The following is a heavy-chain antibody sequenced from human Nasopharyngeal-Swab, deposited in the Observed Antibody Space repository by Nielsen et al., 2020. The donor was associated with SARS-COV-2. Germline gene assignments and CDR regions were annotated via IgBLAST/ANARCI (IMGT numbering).Heavy chain of an antibody. Sequence: GESLKISCAASGFTFSSYAMHWVRQAPGKGLEWVAVISYDGSNKYYADSVKGRLTISRDNSKNTLYLQMNSLRAEDTAVYYCARQTGYGDYDWYFDLWGRGTLVTVSS. J-gene: IGHJ2*01. D-gene: IGHD4-17*01. CDR3: ARQTGYGDYDWYFDL. V-gene: IGHV3-30*04. CDR2: ISYDGSNK. CDR1: GFTFSSYA.